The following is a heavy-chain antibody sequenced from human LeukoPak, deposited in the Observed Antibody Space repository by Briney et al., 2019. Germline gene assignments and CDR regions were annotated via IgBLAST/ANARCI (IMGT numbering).Heavy chain of an antibody. CDR3: ARHEAGSSGYFDY. Sequence: ASETLSLTCTVSGGSISSSSYYWGWIRQPPGKGLEWIGSIYYSGSTYYNPSLKSRVTISVDTSKNQFSLKLSSVTAADTAVYYCARHEAGSSGYFDYWGQGTLVTVSS. J-gene: IGHJ4*02. V-gene: IGHV4-39*01. CDR1: GGSISSSSYY. CDR2: IYYSGST. D-gene: IGHD1-26*01.